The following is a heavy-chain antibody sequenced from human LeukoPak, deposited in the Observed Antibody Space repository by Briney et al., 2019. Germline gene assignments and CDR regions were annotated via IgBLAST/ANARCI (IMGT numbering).Heavy chain of an antibody. CDR3: AKDQGRTGYFDY. J-gene: IGHJ4*02. CDR2: ISGSGGST. CDR1: GFTFSSYA. V-gene: IGHV3-23*01. D-gene: IGHD1-1*01. Sequence: GGSLRLSCAASGFTFSSYAMSWVRQAPGKGLEWVSAISGSGGSTYYADSVKGRFTISRDNSKNTLYLQMNSLRAEDAAVYYCAKDQGRTGYFDYWGQGTLVTVSS.